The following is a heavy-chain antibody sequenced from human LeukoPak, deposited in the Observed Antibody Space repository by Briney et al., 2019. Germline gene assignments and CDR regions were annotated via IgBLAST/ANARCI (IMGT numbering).Heavy chain of an antibody. CDR3: ARHGPANSFDY. CDR2: MYYSGTR. D-gene: IGHD1/OR15-1a*01. V-gene: IGHV4-59*08. CDR1: GASIRPYY. J-gene: IGHJ4*02. Sequence: SETLSLTCSVSGASIRPYYWSWLRQPPGKGLEWIGFMYYSGTRNYNPSLSSRITISVDTSKNQFSLHLTSVTAADTAVYYCARHGPANSFDYWGRETWSPSPQ.